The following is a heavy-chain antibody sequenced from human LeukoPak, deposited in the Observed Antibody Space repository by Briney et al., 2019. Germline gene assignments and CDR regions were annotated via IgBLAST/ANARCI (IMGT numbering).Heavy chain of an antibody. CDR2: ISSNGGST. CDR3: ARDPPDYDILTGYYYYYYMDV. Sequence: PGGSLRLSCAASGFTFSSYAMHWVRQAPGKGLEYVSAISSNGGSTYYANSVKGRFTISRDNSKNTLYLQMGSLRAEDMAVYYCARDPPDYDILTGYYYYYYMDVWGKGTTVTVSS. J-gene: IGHJ6*03. D-gene: IGHD3-9*01. V-gene: IGHV3-64*01. CDR1: GFTFSSYA.